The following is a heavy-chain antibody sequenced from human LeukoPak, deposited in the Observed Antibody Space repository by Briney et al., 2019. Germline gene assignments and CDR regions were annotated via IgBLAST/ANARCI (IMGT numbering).Heavy chain of an antibody. CDR3: AKDGSRLRYFDWLPVTPYYYYMDV. CDR1: GFTFSSYG. CDR2: ISGSGGST. V-gene: IGHV3-23*01. J-gene: IGHJ6*03. Sequence: GGTLRLSCAASGFTFSSYGMSWVRQAPGKGLGRVSAISGSGGSTYYADSVKGRFTISRDNSKNTLYLQMNSLRAEDTAVYYCAKDGSRLRYFDWLPVTPYYYYMDVWGKGTTVTISS. D-gene: IGHD3-9*01.